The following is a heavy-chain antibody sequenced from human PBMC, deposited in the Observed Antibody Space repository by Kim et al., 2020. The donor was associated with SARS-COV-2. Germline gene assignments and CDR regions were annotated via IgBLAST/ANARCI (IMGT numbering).Heavy chain of an antibody. Sequence: GGSLRLSCTASGFSVSNYWMSWVRQAPGKGLEWVAHIKEDGSQKYYVDSAKGRFTISRDNAKNSLYLEMNSLRAEDTAIFYCVAWGGQGNFWGQGTLVTVSS. D-gene: IGHD1-26*01. CDR1: GFSVSNYW. J-gene: IGHJ4*02. CDR2: IKEDGSQK. CDR3: VAWGGQGNF. V-gene: IGHV3-7*01.